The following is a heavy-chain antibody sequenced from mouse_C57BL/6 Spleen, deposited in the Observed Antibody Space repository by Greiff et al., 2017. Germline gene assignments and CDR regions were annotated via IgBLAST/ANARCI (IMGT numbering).Heavy chain of an antibody. CDR3: ASITTVVATYYYAMDY. V-gene: IGHV3-6*01. J-gene: IGHJ4*01. Sequence: VQLQQSGPGLVKPSQSLSLTCSVTGYSITSGYYWNWIRQFPGNKLEWMGYISYDGSNNYNPSLKNRISITRDTSKNQFFLKLNSVTTEDTATYYCASITTVVATYYYAMDYWGQGTSVTVSS. D-gene: IGHD1-1*01. CDR1: GYSITSGYY. CDR2: ISYDGSN.